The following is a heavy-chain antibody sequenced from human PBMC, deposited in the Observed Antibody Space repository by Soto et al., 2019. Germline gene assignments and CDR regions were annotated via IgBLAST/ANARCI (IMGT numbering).Heavy chain of an antibody. CDR1: GGSISSSSYY. CDR3: ARHRGVLMVYAKVDY. V-gene: IGHV4-39*01. Sequence: SETLSLTCTVSGGSISSSSYYWGWIRQPPGKGLEWIGSIYYSGSTYYNPSLKSRVTISVDTSKNQFSLKLSSMTAADTAVYYCARHRGVLMVYAKVDYWGQGTLVTVSS. D-gene: IGHD2-8*01. J-gene: IGHJ4*02. CDR2: IYYSGST.